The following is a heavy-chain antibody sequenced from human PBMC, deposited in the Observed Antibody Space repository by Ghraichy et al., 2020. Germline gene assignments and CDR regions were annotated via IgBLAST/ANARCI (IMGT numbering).Heavy chain of an antibody. CDR3: ARDSEQLVPHPYYYGMDV. D-gene: IGHD6-13*01. V-gene: IGHV4-4*07. J-gene: IGHJ6*02. CDR2: IYTSGST. CDR1: GGSISSYY. Sequence: SETLSLTCTVSGGSISSYYWSWIRQPAGKGLEWIGRIYTSGSTNYNPSLKSRVTMSVDTSKNQFSLKLSSVTAADTAVYYCARDSEQLVPHPYYYGMDVWGQGTTVTVSS.